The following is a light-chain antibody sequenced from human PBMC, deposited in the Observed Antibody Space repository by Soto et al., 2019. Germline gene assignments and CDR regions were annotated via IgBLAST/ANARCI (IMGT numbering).Light chain of an antibody. CDR1: QSISTW. V-gene: IGKV1-5*03. Sequence: DIQMTQSPSTLSSSLGGRVTITCRASQSISTWLAWYQQKPGRAPTLLIYKSSSLPSDVPSGFSGSGSGTEFTLTISSLQPDDYATYYCQQYDGYPWTFGQGTKVEIK. J-gene: IGKJ1*01. CDR2: KSS. CDR3: QQYDGYPWT.